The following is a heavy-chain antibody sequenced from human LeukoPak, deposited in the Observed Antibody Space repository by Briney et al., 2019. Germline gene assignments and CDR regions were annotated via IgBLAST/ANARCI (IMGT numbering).Heavy chain of an antibody. V-gene: IGHV1-8*01. CDR1: GYTFTSYD. D-gene: IGHD2-2*01. Sequence: GASVKVSCKASGYTFTSYDINWVRQATGQGLEWMGWMNPNSGNTGYAQKFQGRVTMTRNTSISTAYMELSSLRSEDTAVYYCARSCGSTSCGGSSWPLGYWGQGTLVTVSS. J-gene: IGHJ4*02. CDR3: ARSCGSTSCGGSSWPLGY. CDR2: MNPNSGNT.